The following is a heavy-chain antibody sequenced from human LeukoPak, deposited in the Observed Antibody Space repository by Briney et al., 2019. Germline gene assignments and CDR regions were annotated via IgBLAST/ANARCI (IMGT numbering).Heavy chain of an antibody. D-gene: IGHD1-26*01. CDR3: AKGPIRGATPSWFDP. J-gene: IGHJ5*02. Sequence: GGSLRLSCAASGFTFSSYAMSWVCQAPGKGLECVLAISGSGGSTYYADSVKGRSTISRDNSKNTLYLQMNSLRAEDTAVYYCAKGPIRGATPSWFDPWGQGTLVTVSS. CDR1: GFTFSSYA. CDR2: ISGSGGST. V-gene: IGHV3-23*01.